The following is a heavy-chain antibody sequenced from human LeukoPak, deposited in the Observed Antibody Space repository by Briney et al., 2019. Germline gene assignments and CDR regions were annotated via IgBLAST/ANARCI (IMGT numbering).Heavy chain of an antibody. Sequence: ASVKVSCKASGYTFTSYDINWVRQATGQGLEWMGWMNPNSGNTGYAQKFKGRVTMTRNTSISTAYMELSSLRSEDTAVYYCARPYITSANWFDPWGQGTLATVSS. CDR1: GYTFTSYD. D-gene: IGHD6-6*01. CDR3: ARPYITSANWFDP. V-gene: IGHV1-8*01. CDR2: MNPNSGNT. J-gene: IGHJ5*02.